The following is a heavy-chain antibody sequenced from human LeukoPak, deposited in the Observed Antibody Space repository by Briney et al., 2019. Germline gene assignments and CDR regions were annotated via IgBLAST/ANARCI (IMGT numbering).Heavy chain of an antibody. J-gene: IGHJ4*02. CDR3: ARDPAPDSSLWLDY. Sequence: GGSLRLSCAASGFTFSSYAMSWVRQAPGKGLEWVSAISGSGGSTYYADSVKGRFTISRDNSKNTLYLQMNSLRAEDTAVYYCARDPAPDSSLWLDYWGQGTLVTVSS. D-gene: IGHD3-22*01. V-gene: IGHV3-23*01. CDR1: GFTFSSYA. CDR2: ISGSGGST.